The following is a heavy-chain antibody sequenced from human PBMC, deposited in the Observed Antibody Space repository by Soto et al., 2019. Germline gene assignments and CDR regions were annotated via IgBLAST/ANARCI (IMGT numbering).Heavy chain of an antibody. CDR3: AHRLPRESTGLYFQH. J-gene: IGHJ1*01. CDR1: GLSLSTSVVA. V-gene: IGHV2-5*02. Sequence: QITLKESGPTLVKPTQTLTLTCTFSGLSLSTSVVAVGWIRQPPGKALEWLELIYWDDDKRYSPSRKSRITITTDTSKKQGFLTMTNMDPMDTSTYYCAHRLPRESTGLYFQHLGQGTPLTVSS. D-gene: IGHD3-9*01. CDR2: IYWDDDK.